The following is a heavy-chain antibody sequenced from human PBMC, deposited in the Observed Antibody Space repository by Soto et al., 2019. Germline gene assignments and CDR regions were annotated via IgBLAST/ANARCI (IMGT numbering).Heavy chain of an antibody. Sequence: GESLKICCTGSGYTFTSYWIGWVRQMPGKGLEWMGIIYPGDSDTRYSPSFQGQVTISADKSISTAYLQWSSLKASDTAMYYCARTSAAGKYYYGMDVWGQRTTVTVSS. CDR2: IYPGDSDT. J-gene: IGHJ6*02. D-gene: IGHD6-13*01. CDR3: ARTSAAGKYYYGMDV. CDR1: GYTFTSYW. V-gene: IGHV5-51*01.